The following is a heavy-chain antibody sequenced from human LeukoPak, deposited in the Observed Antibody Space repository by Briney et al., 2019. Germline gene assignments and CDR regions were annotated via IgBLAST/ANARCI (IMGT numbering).Heavy chain of an antibody. CDR3: ARITMGATSANFYYYFLDA. CDR1: GFTFSGYT. D-gene: IGHD3-3*01. CDR2: IISHGGST. J-gene: IGHJ6*03. V-gene: IGHV3-64*02. Sequence: GGSLRLSCAASGFTFSGYTLHWVRQAPGKGLEYVSAIISHGGSTHYADSVKGRFTVSRDNFKNTLYLQMDSLRAEDMAVYYCARITMGATSANFYYYFLDAWGKGTTVTVSS.